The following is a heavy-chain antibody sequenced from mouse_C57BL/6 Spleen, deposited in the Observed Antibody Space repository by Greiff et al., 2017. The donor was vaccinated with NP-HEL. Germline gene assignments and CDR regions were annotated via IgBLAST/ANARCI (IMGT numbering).Heavy chain of an antibody. Sequence: EVKLVESGGGLVKPGGSLKLSCAASGFTFRDYGMHWVRQAPEKGLEWVAYISSGSSTIYYADTVKGRFTISRDNAKNTLFLQMTSLRSEDTAMYYCDRSSYWYFDVWGTGTTVTVSS. D-gene: IGHD1-1*01. CDR1: GFTFRDYG. CDR3: DRSSYWYFDV. CDR2: ISSGSSTI. V-gene: IGHV5-17*01. J-gene: IGHJ1*03.